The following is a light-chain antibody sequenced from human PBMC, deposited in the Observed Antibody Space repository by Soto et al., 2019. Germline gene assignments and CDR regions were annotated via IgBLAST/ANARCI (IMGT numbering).Light chain of an antibody. CDR2: AAS. J-gene: IGKJ5*01. CDR3: QQSNSFPFT. Sequence: DIQMTQSPPSMSASVGDRVTITCRASQDISSWLAWYQQKPGKAPELLIYAASTLQSGVPSRFSGRGSGTHFTLTIISLQPEDFANYYCQQSNSFPFTFGQGTRLEIK. CDR1: QDISSW. V-gene: IGKV1-12*02.